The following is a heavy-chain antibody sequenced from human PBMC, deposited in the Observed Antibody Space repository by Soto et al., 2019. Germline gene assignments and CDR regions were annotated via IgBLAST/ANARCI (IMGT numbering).Heavy chain of an antibody. CDR2: ISGSGGSP. V-gene: IGHV3-23*01. Sequence: PWGSLRLSCSASGFTFHSYAIAWVPQAPGKGLEWVSFISGSGGSPSYADSVQGRFTISRDNAKNSLYLQMNSLRAEDTAVYYCATPVVGYCSSSSCYTSDYWGQGTLVTVSS. CDR3: ATPVVGYCSSSSCYTSDY. CDR1: GFTFHSYA. J-gene: IGHJ4*02. D-gene: IGHD2-2*02.